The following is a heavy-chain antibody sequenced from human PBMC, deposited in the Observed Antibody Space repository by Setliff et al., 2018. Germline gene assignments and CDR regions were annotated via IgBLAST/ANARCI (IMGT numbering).Heavy chain of an antibody. CDR1: VFTFSSYW. CDR2: IKRDGREI. V-gene: IGHV3-7*03. Sequence: GGSLRLSCAAFVFTFSSYWMSWVRQAPGKGLEWVANIKRDGREIYYVDSVKGRFTISRDNAKNSLYLQMNSLRAEDTAVYYCAKVIGGYPPKPSDYWGQGTLVTISS. J-gene: IGHJ4*02. CDR3: AKVIGGYPPKPSDY. D-gene: IGHD3-16*02.